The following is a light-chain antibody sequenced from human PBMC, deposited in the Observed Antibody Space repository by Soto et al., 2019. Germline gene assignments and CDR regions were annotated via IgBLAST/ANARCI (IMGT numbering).Light chain of an antibody. CDR1: QRVSGY. Sequence: EIVLTQSPATLSLSPGERATLSCRASQRVSGYLAWYQHKPGQAPRLLIYETSKRATGIPARFSGSGSGTDFTLTISSLEPEDFAVYYCQQRSNLPPFTFGPGTKVDIK. CDR3: QQRSNLPPFT. J-gene: IGKJ3*01. CDR2: ETS. V-gene: IGKV3-11*01.